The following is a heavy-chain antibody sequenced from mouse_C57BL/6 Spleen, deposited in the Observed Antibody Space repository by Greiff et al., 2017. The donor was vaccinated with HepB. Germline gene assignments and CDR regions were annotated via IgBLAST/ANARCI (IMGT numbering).Heavy chain of an antibody. Sequence: QVQLKQPGAELVKPGASVKLSCKASGYTFTSYWMHWVKQRPGQGLEWIGMIHPNSGSTNYNEKFKSKATLTVDKSSSTAYMQLSSLTSEDSAVYYCASPIYYHAMDYWGQGTSVTVSS. J-gene: IGHJ4*01. CDR2: IHPNSGST. V-gene: IGHV1-64*01. CDR1: GYTFTSYW. CDR3: ASPIYYHAMDY. D-gene: IGHD2-1*01.